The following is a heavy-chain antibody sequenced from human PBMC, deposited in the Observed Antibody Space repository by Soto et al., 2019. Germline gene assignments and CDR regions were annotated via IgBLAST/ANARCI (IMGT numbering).Heavy chain of an antibody. CDR1: GDYIHVGGYY. CDR2: IYYTGKT. Sequence: SETLSLTCSVSGDYIHVGGYYWTWIRQRPGKGLEWMGYIYYTGKTHYNPSLESRLTMSVDRSKNQFSLRLTSVTAADTAVYFCGRDLTSNANCIDPWGQGTLVTVSS. CDR3: GRDLTSNANCIDP. D-gene: IGHD2-2*01. V-gene: IGHV4-30-4*01. J-gene: IGHJ5*02.